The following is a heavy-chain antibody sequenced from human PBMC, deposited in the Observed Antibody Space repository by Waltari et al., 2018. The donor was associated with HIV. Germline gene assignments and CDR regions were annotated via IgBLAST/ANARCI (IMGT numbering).Heavy chain of an antibody. D-gene: IGHD2-2*01. CDR1: GYTFPSYG. Sequence: QVQLVQSGAEVKKPGATVKVSCKASGYTFPSYGISWVRQAPGQGLEWMGWVSAYNGNTNYAQKLQGRVTMTTDTSTSTAYMELRSLRSDDTAVYYCARINCTSVSCYASLDYWGQGTLVTVSS. CDR3: ARINCTSVSCYASLDY. CDR2: VSAYNGNT. J-gene: IGHJ4*02. V-gene: IGHV1-18*01.